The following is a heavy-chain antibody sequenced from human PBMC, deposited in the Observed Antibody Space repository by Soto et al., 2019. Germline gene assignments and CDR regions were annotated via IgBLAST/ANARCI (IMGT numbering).Heavy chain of an antibody. CDR3: ARELRITMIVGAFDI. Sequence: PSETLSLTCAVSGGSISSSNWWSWVRQPPGKGLEWIGEIYHSGSTNYNPSLKSRVTISVDKSKNQFSLKLSSVTAADTAAYYCARELRITMIVGAFDIWGQGTMVTVSS. V-gene: IGHV4-4*02. CDR1: GGSISSSNW. CDR2: IYHSGST. D-gene: IGHD3-22*01. J-gene: IGHJ3*02.